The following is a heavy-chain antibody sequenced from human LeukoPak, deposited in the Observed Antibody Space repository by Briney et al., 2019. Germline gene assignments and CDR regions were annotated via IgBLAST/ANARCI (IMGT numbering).Heavy chain of an antibody. Sequence: GGSLRLSCAASGFTFSRYYMHWVRQAPGKGLVWVSRINSDGSSTTYADSVKGRFTISRDSAKNTLYLQMNSLKVEDTAVYYCTRVFVGDEYSSSGYWGQGTLVTVSS. J-gene: IGHJ4*02. CDR2: INSDGSST. CDR3: TRVFVGDEYSSSGY. V-gene: IGHV3-74*01. CDR1: GFTFSRYY. D-gene: IGHD6-13*01.